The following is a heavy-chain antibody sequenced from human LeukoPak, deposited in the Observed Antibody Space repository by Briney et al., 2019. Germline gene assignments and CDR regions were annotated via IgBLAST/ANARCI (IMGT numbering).Heavy chain of an antibody. J-gene: IGHJ4*02. D-gene: IGHD4-17*01. V-gene: IGHV3-49*03. Sequence: GRSLRLSCTASGFTLGDYAMSWFRQAPGKGLEWVGFIRSKAYGGTTEYAASVKGRFTISRDDSKSIAYLQMNSLKTEDTAVYYCTRQPDYGDYGGGQGTLVTVSS. CDR1: GFTLGDYA. CDR3: TRQPDYGDYG. CDR2: IRSKAYGGTT.